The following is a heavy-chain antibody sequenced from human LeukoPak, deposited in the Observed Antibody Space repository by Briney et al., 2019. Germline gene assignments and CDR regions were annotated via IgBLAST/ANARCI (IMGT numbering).Heavy chain of an antibody. V-gene: IGHV3-30*02. CDR2: IRHDGTET. D-gene: IGHD3-10*01. CDR3: AKANRDHLSHYYGVDV. J-gene: IGHJ6*02. Sequence: GGSLRLSCAASGFSFSSYGMHWLRQAPGKGPEPVALIRHDGTETYHADSVKGRFTISRDDSKSTFYLQMNSLRPEDTAVYYCAKANRDHLSHYYGVDVWGPGTTV. CDR1: GFSFSSYG.